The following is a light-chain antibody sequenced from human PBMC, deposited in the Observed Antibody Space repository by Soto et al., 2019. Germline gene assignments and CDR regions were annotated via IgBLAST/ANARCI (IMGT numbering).Light chain of an antibody. Sequence: DIQMTQSPSTLPASVGDRVTITCRASQTISSWLAWYQQKPGKAPDLLIYDASRLAGGVPSRFSGSESGTDFSLTISSLQPEDFATYYCQQSYTNPTFGGGTKVDI. V-gene: IGKV1-5*01. CDR2: DAS. CDR1: QTISSW. J-gene: IGKJ4*01. CDR3: QQSYTNPT.